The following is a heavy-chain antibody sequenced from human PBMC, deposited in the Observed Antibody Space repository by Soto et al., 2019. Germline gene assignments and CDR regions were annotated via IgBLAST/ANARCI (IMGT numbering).Heavy chain of an antibody. Sequence: GGSLRLSCAASGFTVSSNDRSWVRQAPGKGLEWVSVIYSGGSTYYADSVKGRFTISRDNSKNTLYLQMNSLRAEDTAVYYCARHGSSSWYVGAFDIWGQGTMVTVSS. CDR1: GFTVSSND. CDR2: IYSGGST. J-gene: IGHJ3*02. D-gene: IGHD6-13*01. V-gene: IGHV3-66*04. CDR3: ARHGSSSWYVGAFDI.